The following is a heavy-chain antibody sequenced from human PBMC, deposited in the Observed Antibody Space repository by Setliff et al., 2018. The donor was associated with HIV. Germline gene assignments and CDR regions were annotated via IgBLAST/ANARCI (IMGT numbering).Heavy chain of an antibody. V-gene: IGHV4-61*09. CDR1: GGSISSGSYY. D-gene: IGHD6-6*01. CDR2: IYTSGST. J-gene: IGHJ4*02. CDR3: ARVEGIAARPLDSSMDY. Sequence: TLSLTCTVSGGSISSGSYYWSWIRQPAGKGLEWIGHIYTSGSTNYNPSLKSRVTISVDTSKNQFSLKLSSVTAADTAVYYCARVEGIAARPLDSSMDYWGQGTLVTVSS.